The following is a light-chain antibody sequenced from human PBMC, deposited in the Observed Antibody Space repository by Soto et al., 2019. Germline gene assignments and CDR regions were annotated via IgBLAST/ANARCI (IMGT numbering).Light chain of an antibody. CDR1: QDIANY. J-gene: IGKJ3*01. Sequence: DIQMTQSPSSLSASVGDRVTITCQASQDIANYLNWYQQKPGKAPKLLIYDASYLETGVPLRFSGSGSGTDFTLTISSLQPEDFATYYCQQHDSVPVTFTFGPGTKVDIK. CDR2: DAS. CDR3: QQHDSVPVTFT. V-gene: IGKV1-33*01.